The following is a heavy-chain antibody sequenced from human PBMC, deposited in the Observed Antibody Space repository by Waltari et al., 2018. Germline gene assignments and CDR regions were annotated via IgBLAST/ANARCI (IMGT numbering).Heavy chain of an antibody. CDR2: IYSSGST. D-gene: IGHD6-13*01. CDR3: ARVRAIAAGTASYYYALDV. CDR1: GGSINNYY. Sequence: QVQLQESGPGLVKPSETLSLTCTLSGGSINNYYWTWIRQPAEKGLEWIGRIYSSGSTTTYNPSLKSRVSMSLDASKNQFFLRLTSVTAADTAVYFCARVRAIAAGTASYYYALDVWGQGTTVTVSS. J-gene: IGHJ6*02. V-gene: IGHV4-4*07.